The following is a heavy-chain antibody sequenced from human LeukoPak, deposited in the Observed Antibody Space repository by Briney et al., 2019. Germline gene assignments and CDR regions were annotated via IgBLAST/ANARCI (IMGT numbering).Heavy chain of an antibody. Sequence: SETLSLTCAVYGGSFSGYYWSWIRQPPGKGLEWIGEINHSGSTNYNPSLKRRVTISVDTSKNQFSLKLSSVTAADTAVYYCATRSCSGCHWRWGQGTLVTVSS. CDR2: INHSGST. J-gene: IGHJ4*02. V-gene: IGHV4-34*01. CDR1: GGSFSGYY. D-gene: IGHD6-19*01. CDR3: ATRSCSGCHWR.